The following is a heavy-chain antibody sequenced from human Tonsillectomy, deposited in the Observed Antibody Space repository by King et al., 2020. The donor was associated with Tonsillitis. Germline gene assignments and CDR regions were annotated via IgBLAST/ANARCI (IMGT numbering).Heavy chain of an antibody. Sequence: PLQESGPGLVKPSETLSLTCTVSGGSISSYYWSWLRQPPGKGLEWIGYIYYSGSTNYNPSLKSRVTISVDTSKNQFSLKLSSVTAADTAVYYCARVWAVAGEFDPWGQGTLVTVSS. CDR3: ARVWAVAGEFDP. V-gene: IGHV4-59*01. CDR2: IYYSGST. CDR1: GGSISSYY. D-gene: IGHD6-19*01. J-gene: IGHJ5*02.